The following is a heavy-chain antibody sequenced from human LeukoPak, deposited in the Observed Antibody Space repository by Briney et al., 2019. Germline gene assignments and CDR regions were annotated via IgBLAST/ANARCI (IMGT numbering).Heavy chain of an antibody. Sequence: GGSLRLSCAASGFTFSSYGMHWFRQPPGKGLEWVAVISYDGSNKYYADSVKGRFTISRDNSKNTLYLQMSSLRAEDTAVYYCAKDGSEVKPLDYWGQGTLVTVSS. D-gene: IGHD1-14*01. CDR1: GFTFSSYG. J-gene: IGHJ4*02. V-gene: IGHV3-30*18. CDR3: AKDGSEVKPLDY. CDR2: ISYDGSNK.